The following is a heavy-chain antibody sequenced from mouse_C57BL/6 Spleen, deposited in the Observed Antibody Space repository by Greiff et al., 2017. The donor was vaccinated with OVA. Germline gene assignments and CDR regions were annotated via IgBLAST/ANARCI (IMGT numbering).Heavy chain of an antibody. J-gene: IGHJ4*01. CDR1: GFTFSDYG. CDR2: ISSGSSTI. D-gene: IGHD2-4*01. Sequence: EVHLVESGGGLVKPGGSLKLSCAASGFTFSDYGMHWVRQAPEKGLEWVAYISSGSSTIYYADTVKGRFTISRDNAKNTLFLQMTSLRSEDTAMYYCARIDYDGSYAMDYWGQGTSVTVSS. CDR3: ARIDYDGSYAMDY. V-gene: IGHV5-17*01.